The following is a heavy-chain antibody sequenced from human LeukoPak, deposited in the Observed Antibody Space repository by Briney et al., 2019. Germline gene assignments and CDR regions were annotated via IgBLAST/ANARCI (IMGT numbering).Heavy chain of an antibody. CDR3: ARDLGLWSLDGAFDI. CDR1: GGSMSSSSYY. CDR2: IYYSGTT. Sequence: MASETLSLTCTVSGGSMSSSSYYWGWIRQAPGKGLEWIGSIYYSGTTYHNPSLKSRVTISVDKSKNQFSLKLSSVTAADTAVYYCARDLGLWSLDGAFDIWGQGTVVTVSS. V-gene: IGHV4-39*07. D-gene: IGHD4/OR15-4a*01. J-gene: IGHJ3*02.